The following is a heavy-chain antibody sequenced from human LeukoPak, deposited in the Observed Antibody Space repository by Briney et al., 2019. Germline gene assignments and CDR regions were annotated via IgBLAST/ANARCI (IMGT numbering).Heavy chain of an antibody. D-gene: IGHD2-2*01. CDR2: ILYSGTT. Sequence: SETLSLTCTVPGGSISGSHYSWGWIRQPPGKGLEWIANILYSGTTYYNPSLKSRDTISVDTSKNQFSLKLSSVTAADTAVYYCARLDPTADDDYWGQGTLVAVSS. CDR1: GGSISGSHYS. CDR3: ARLDPTADDDY. J-gene: IGHJ4*02. V-gene: IGHV4-39*01.